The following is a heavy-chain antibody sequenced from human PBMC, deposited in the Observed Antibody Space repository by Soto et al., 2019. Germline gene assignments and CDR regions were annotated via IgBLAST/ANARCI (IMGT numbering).Heavy chain of an antibody. CDR3: ARVGAGTTSTQRRFGYYYYGMDV. D-gene: IGHD1-7*01. V-gene: IGHV1-2*04. CDR2: INPNSGGT. J-gene: IGHJ6*02. Sequence: QVQLVQSGAEVKKPGASVKVSCKASGYTFTGYYMHWVRQAPGQGLEWMGWINPNSGGTNYAQKFQGWVTMTRDTSISTAYMELSRLRSDDTAVYYCARVGAGTTSTQRRFGYYYYGMDVWGQGTTVTVSS. CDR1: GYTFTGYY.